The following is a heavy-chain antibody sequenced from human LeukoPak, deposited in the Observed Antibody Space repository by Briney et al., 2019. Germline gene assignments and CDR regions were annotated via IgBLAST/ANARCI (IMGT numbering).Heavy chain of an antibody. CDR1: GFTFSSYT. Sequence: GGSLRLSCAASGFTFSSYTMSWVRQAPGKGLEWVSAISGSGGSTYYADSVKGRFTISRDNSKNTLYLQMNSLRAEDTAVYYCAKVDYGGNSEGAFDIWGQGTMVTVSS. D-gene: IGHD4-23*01. CDR2: ISGSGGST. V-gene: IGHV3-23*01. J-gene: IGHJ3*02. CDR3: AKVDYGGNSEGAFDI.